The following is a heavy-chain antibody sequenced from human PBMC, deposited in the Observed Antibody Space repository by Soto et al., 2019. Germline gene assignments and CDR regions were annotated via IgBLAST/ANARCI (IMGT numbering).Heavy chain of an antibody. J-gene: IGHJ4*02. V-gene: IGHV4-38-2*02. D-gene: IGHD3-16*01. Sequence: SEILSLTCTVSCYSTSSDNYCRWLSQPPGKGLQWIGHIYYSGNTDYNPSLKSRLALSKDTSKNQCSLKRDTVTAAAAAVSFCATEGGEPSDGLYYFDSWGQEALVSVS. CDR2: IYYSGNT. CDR3: ATEGGEPSDGLYYFDS. CDR1: CYSTSSDNY.